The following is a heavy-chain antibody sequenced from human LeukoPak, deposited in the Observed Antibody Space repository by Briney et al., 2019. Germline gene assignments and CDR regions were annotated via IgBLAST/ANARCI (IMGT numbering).Heavy chain of an antibody. Sequence: PGRSLRLSCAASGFTFSSYAMRWVRQAPGKGLEWVAVISYDGSNKYYADSVKGRFTISRDNSKNTLYLQMNSLRAEDTAVYYCARDVKSILLIVVVVAATYYFDYWGQGTLVTVSS. CDR2: ISYDGSNK. CDR1: GFTFSSYA. V-gene: IGHV3-30-3*01. D-gene: IGHD2-15*01. J-gene: IGHJ4*02. CDR3: ARDVKSILLIVVVVAATYYFDY.